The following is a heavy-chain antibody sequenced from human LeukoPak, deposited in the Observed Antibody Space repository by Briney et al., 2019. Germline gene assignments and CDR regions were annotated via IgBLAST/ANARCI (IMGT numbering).Heavy chain of an antibody. CDR2: ISAYNGNT. Sequence: ASVKVSCKASGYTFTSYGISWVRQAPGQGLEWVGWISAYNGNTNYAQKLQGRVTMTTDTSTSTAYMELRSLRSDDTAVYYCARVHQTRGYDILTGYYYYYYGMDVWGQGTTVTVSS. V-gene: IGHV1-18*01. J-gene: IGHJ6*02. D-gene: IGHD3-9*01. CDR3: ARVHQTRGYDILTGYYYYYYGMDV. CDR1: GYTFTSYG.